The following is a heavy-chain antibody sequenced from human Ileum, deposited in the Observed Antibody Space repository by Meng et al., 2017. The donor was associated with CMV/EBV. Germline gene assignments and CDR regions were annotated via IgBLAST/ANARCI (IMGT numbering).Heavy chain of an antibody. V-gene: IGHV3-30*04. CDR3: ATHSPIAAAGRTSHY. D-gene: IGHD6-13*01. J-gene: IGHJ4*02. CDR2: ISYDGSNK. CDR1: GFTFSSYA. Sequence: GESLKISCAASGFTFSSYAMHWVRQAPGKGLEWVAVISYDGSNKYYADSVKGRFTISRDNSKNTLYLQMNSLRAEDTAVYYCATHSPIAAAGRTSHYWGQGTLVTVSS.